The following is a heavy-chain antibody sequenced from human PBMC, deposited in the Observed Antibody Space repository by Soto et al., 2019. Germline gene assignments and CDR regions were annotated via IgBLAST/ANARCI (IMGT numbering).Heavy chain of an antibody. D-gene: IGHD2-21*02. CDR3: ARGEDVVVTAVHFDY. V-gene: IGHV3-33*01. CDR1: GFTFSSYG. Sequence: QVQLVESGGGVVQPGRSLRLSCAASGFTFSSYGMHWVRQAPGKGLEWVAVIWYDGSNKYYADSVKGRFTISRDNSKNPLYLQMNSLRAEDTAVYYCARGEDVVVTAVHFDYWGQGTLVTVSS. J-gene: IGHJ4*02. CDR2: IWYDGSNK.